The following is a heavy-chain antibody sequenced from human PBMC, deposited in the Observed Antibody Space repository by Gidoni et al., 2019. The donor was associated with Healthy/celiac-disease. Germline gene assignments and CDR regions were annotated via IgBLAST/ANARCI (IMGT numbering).Heavy chain of an antibody. D-gene: IGHD3-10*01. J-gene: IGHJ4*02. CDR1: GFTSSRYA. Sequence: EMRLLRSGGGLVQPGGSLRISSSAPGFTSSRYAMSWVRQAPGTGLEWVSAISGSGGSTYYADFVECLFIISRDNSKNTLYLLMISLRAEDTALYYCAIDRLPMVRGVIDYWGQGTLVTVSS. CDR3: AIDRLPMVRGVIDY. CDR2: ISGSGGST. V-gene: IGHV3-23*01.